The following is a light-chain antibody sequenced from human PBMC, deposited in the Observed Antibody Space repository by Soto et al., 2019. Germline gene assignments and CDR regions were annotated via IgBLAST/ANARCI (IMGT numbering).Light chain of an antibody. J-gene: IGKJ1*01. CDR2: DAS. CDR3: QQRSKWRT. CDR1: QSFSGH. Sequence: EIVLTQSPDTLSLSPGERATLSCRASQSFSGHLAWYQQKPGQAPRLLIYDASKRATGIPARFSGSGFGTDYTLTISSPEPEDFAVYYCQQRSKWRTFGQGTKVDIK. V-gene: IGKV3-11*01.